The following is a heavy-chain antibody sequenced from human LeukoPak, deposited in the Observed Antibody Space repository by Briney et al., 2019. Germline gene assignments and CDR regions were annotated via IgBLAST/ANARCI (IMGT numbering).Heavy chain of an antibody. CDR2: IFVGSGNT. Sequence: GASVTVSCKASGFTFTRSAMQWVRQARGQGLEWIGWIFVGSGNTNYAQKFQERVTITRDMSTSTAYMELSSLRSEDTAVYYCAAVSAGVTANRRYYFDYWGQGTRVTVPS. V-gene: IGHV1-58*02. D-gene: IGHD2-21*02. CDR1: GFTFTRSA. J-gene: IGHJ4*02. CDR3: AAVSAGVTANRRYYFDY.